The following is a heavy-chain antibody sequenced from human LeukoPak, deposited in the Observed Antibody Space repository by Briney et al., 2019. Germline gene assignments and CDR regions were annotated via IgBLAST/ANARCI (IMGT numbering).Heavy chain of an antibody. CDR3: AREYYDILTGPTYYYYYYMDV. Sequence: GGSLRLSCAASGFTVSSNYMSWVRQAPGKGLEWVSVIYSGGSTYYADSVKGRFTISRDNSKNTLYLQRNSLRAEDTAVYYCAREYYDILTGPTYYYYYYMDVWGKGTTVTVSS. J-gene: IGHJ6*03. CDR2: IYSGGST. D-gene: IGHD3-9*01. CDR1: GFTVSSNY. V-gene: IGHV3-53*01.